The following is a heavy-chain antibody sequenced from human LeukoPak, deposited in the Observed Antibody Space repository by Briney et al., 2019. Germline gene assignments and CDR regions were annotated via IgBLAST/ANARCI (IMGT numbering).Heavy chain of an antibody. CDR2: ISSGSNTI. D-gene: IGHD1-26*01. J-gene: IGHJ4*02. V-gene: IGHV3-48*01. CDR1: GVTFSSGAYS. Sequence: GGSLRLSCAASGVTFSSGAYSMNWVRQAPGKGLEWISYISSGSNTIYYADSVKGRFTISSDNARNSLFLKMNSLGAEDTAVYYCARRVGATYYFDWWGQGTLVTVSS. CDR3: ARRVGATYYFDW.